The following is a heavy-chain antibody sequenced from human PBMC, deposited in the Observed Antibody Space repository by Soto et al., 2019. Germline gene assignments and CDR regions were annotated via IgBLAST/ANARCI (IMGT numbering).Heavy chain of an antibody. CDR3: ARGRYGDY. CDR1: GYTFTSYG. Sequence: QVHLVQSGAEVKKPGASVKVSCKASGYTFTSYGITWVRQAPGQGREWMGWISAHNGNTDYAQKLQGRVIVTRDTSTSTAYIELRSLISDETAVYYCARGRYGDYWGQGALVTVSS. D-gene: IGHD1-1*01. J-gene: IGHJ4*02. CDR2: ISAHNGNT. V-gene: IGHV1-18*01.